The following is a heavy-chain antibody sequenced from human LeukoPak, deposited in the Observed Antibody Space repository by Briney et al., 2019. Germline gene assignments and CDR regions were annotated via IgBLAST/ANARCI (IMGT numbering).Heavy chain of an antibody. V-gene: IGHV3-23*01. CDR2: ISGSGGST. CDR1: GFTFSSYA. J-gene: IGHJ4*02. Sequence: GGSLRLSCAASGFTFSSYAMSWVRQAPGKGLEWVSAISGSGGSTYYADSVKGRFTISRDNSKNALYLQMNSLRAEDTAVYYCAKDSISCVLRYFDWLFPVDYWGQGTLVTVSS. D-gene: IGHD3-9*01. CDR3: AKDSISCVLRYFDWLFPVDY.